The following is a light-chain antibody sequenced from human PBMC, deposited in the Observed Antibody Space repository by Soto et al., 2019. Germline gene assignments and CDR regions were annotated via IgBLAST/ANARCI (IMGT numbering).Light chain of an antibody. V-gene: IGLV2-14*01. CDR3: SSYTSSNTLEV. CDR2: EVS. CDR1: SSDVGGSNY. Sequence: QSVLTQPASVSGSPGQSITISCTGTSSDVGGSNYVSWYQHHPLRAPKLLMFEVSYRPSGVSNRFSGSKSGNTASLTISGLQAEDEADYYCSSYTSSNTLEVFGSGTKVTVL. J-gene: IGLJ1*01.